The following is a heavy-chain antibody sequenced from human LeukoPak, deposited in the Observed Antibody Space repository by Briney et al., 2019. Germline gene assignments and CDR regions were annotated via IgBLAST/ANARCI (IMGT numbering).Heavy chain of an antibody. V-gene: IGHV4-34*01. D-gene: IGHD4-17*01. J-gene: IGHJ4*02. CDR3: ARQLYGSDY. CDR1: GVSFSTYY. CDR2: VNHSGYT. Sequence: SGTLSLTCDVSGVSFSTYYWSWIRQSPEKGLEWIGEVNHSGYTNYNPSLKSRVTISVDTSKNQFSLKLSSVTAADTAVYYCARQLYGSDYWGQGTLVTVSS.